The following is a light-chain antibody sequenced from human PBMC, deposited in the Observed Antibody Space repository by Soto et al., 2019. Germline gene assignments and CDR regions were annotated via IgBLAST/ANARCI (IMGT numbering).Light chain of an antibody. CDR3: MQALQTPRT. Sequence: DIVMTQSPLSLPVTPGEPASISCRSSQSLLHSNGYNYLDWYLQKPGQSPQLLIYLGSNRASGVPDRLSGSGLGTDFTLKISRVEAEDVGVYYCMQALQTPRTFGQGTKLEIK. J-gene: IGKJ2*01. CDR1: QSLLHSNGYNY. V-gene: IGKV2-28*01. CDR2: LGS.